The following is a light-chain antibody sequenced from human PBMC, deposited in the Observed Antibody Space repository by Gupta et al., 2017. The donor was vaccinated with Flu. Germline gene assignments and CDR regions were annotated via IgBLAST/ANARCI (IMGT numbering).Light chain of an antibody. V-gene: IGLV1-44*01. CDR1: SSNIGSHI. CDR3: ATWDDSLNGSFV. J-gene: IGLJ1*01. Sequence: QSVLTQPPSASGTPGQRVTISCSGSSSNIGSHIVTWYQQLPGTAPKLLIYSNNQRPSGVPDRFSGSKSGTSASLAISGLQSEDEADYYCATWDDSLNGSFVFGTGTKVTVL. CDR2: SNN.